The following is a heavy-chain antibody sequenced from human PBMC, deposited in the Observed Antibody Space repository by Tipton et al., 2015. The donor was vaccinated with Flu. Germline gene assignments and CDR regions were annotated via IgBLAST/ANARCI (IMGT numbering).Heavy chain of an antibody. CDR3: AKQYSGNYQGGDF. D-gene: IGHD1-26*01. CDR2: INSDGSTT. CDR1: GFTFSSYW. V-gene: IGHV3-74*01. Sequence: SLRLSCAASGFTFSSYWMYWVRQAPGKGLVWVSRINSDGSTTSYADSVKGRFTISRDNAKNTLYLQMNSLRADDTAVYYCAKQYSGNYQGGDFWGQGTLVTVSS. J-gene: IGHJ4*02.